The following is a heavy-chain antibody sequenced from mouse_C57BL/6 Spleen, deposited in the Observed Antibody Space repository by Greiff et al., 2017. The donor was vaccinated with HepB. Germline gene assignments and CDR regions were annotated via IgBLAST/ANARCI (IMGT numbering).Heavy chain of an antibody. CDR1: GFSFNTYA. V-gene: IGHV10-1*01. CDR3: VRLGGFAY. Sequence: EVQGVESGGGSVQPKGSLKLSCAASGFSFNTYAMNWVRQAPGKGLEWVARIRSKSNNYATYYADSVKDRFTISRDDSESMLYLQMNNLKTEDTAMYYCVRLGGFAYWGQGTLVTVSA. CDR2: IRSKSNNYAT. J-gene: IGHJ3*01.